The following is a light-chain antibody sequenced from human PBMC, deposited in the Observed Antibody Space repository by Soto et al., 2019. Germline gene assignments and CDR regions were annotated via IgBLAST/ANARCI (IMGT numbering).Light chain of an antibody. J-gene: IGKJ1*01. CDR3: QQYNSYSEA. Sequence: DIQSTQSPSTLSASVRDRVTITCRASQSISIWLAWYQQKPGKAPKLLISKASSLESGVPSRFSGSGSGTEFTLTISILQPDDFATYYCQQYNSYSEAFGQGTKGEIK. CDR2: KAS. V-gene: IGKV1-5*03. CDR1: QSISIW.